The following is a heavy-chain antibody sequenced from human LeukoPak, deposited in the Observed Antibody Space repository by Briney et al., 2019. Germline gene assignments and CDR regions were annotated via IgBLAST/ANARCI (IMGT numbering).Heavy chain of an antibody. V-gene: IGHV1-8*03. CDR3: ARGRYPYRSPYDAFDI. J-gene: IGHJ3*02. CDR2: RNPNSGNT. CDR1: GYTFTSDD. D-gene: IGHD1-14*01. Sequence: ASVKVSCKASGYTFTSDDINWERQATGQGLEWMGWRNPNSGNTGYAQKFQGRVTITMNTSISTAYMELSSLRSEDTAVYYCARGRYPYRSPYDAFDIWGQGTMVTVSS.